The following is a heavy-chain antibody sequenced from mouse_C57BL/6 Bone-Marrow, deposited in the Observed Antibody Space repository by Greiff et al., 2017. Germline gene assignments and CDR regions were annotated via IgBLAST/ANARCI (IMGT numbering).Heavy chain of an antibody. CDR3: EREGSGTARFAY. CDR2: ISNLAYSI. D-gene: IGHD4-1*01. J-gene: IGHJ3*01. V-gene: IGHV5-15*01. Sequence: EVNLVESGGGLVQPGGSLKLSCAASGFTFSDYGMAWVRQAPRKGPEWVAFISNLAYSIYYADTVTGRFTISRENAKNTLYLEMSSLRSEDTAMYDCEREGSGTARFAYWGQGTLVTVSA. CDR1: GFTFSDYG.